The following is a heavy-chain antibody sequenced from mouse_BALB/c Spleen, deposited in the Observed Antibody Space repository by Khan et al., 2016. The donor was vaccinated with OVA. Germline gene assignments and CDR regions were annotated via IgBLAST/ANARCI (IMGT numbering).Heavy chain of an antibody. CDR1: GYSITSGYG. CDR3: ARAARIKY. V-gene: IGHV3-2*02. Sequence: EVQLQESGPGLVKPSQSLSLTCTVTGYSITSGYGRNWIRTLPGNKLEWMGFISYSGSTNYNPSLKSRISLTPDTSQNQFFLQLNSVTTEDTATYYCARAARIKYWGQGTTLTVSS. J-gene: IGHJ2*01. CDR2: ISYSGST. D-gene: IGHD2-4*01.